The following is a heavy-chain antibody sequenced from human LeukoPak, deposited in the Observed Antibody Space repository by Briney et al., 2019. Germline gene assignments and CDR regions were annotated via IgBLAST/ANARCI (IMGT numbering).Heavy chain of an antibody. CDR1: GGSVSSGSYY. Sequence: PSGTLSLTCTVSGGSVSSGSYYWSWIRQPPGKGLEWIGYIYYSGSTNYNPSLKSRVTISVDTSKNQFSLKLSSVTAADTAVYYCAYHGSGSYNWFDPWGQGTLVTVSS. D-gene: IGHD3-10*01. CDR3: AYHGSGSYNWFDP. CDR2: IYYSGST. V-gene: IGHV4-61*01. J-gene: IGHJ5*02.